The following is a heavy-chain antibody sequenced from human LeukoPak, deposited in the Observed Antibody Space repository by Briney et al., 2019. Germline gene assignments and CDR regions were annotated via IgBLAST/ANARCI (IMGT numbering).Heavy chain of an antibody. Sequence: PSETLSLTCTVSGGSISSGGYYWSWIRQHPGKGLEWIGYIYYSGSTYYNPSLKSRVTISVDTSKNQFSLKLSSVTAADTAVYYCAMLRSERRGAFDIWGQGTMVTVSS. D-gene: IGHD3-10*01. CDR2: IYYSGST. CDR1: GGSISSGGYY. CDR3: AMLRSERRGAFDI. V-gene: IGHV4-31*03. J-gene: IGHJ3*02.